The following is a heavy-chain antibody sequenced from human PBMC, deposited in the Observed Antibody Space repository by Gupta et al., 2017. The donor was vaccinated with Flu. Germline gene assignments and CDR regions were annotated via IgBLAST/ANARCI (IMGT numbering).Heavy chain of an antibody. Sequence: QVQLVQSGAEVKKPGASVKVSCKASGYTFTSYGISWVRQAPGQGLEWMGWISAYNGNTNYAQKLQGRVTMTTDTSTSTAYMELRSLRSDDTAVYYCATTRYYYDSSGYYYYYYGMDVWGQGTTVTVSS. V-gene: IGHV1-18*01. D-gene: IGHD3-22*01. CDR2: ISAYNGNT. CDR3: ATTRYYYDSSGYYYYYYGMDV. CDR1: GYTFTSYG. J-gene: IGHJ6*02.